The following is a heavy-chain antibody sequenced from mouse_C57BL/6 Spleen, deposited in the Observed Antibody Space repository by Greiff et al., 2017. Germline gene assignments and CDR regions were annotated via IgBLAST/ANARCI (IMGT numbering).Heavy chain of an antibody. Sequence: QVQLQQPGAELVKPGASVKMSCKASGYTFTSYWITWVKQRPGQGLEWIGDIYPGSGSTNYNEKFKSKATLTVDTSSSTAYMQLSSLTSEESAVYYCARDLGYYGNYVYYAMDYWGQGTSVTVSS. D-gene: IGHD2-1*01. V-gene: IGHV1-55*01. CDR3: ARDLGYYGNYVYYAMDY. CDR1: GYTFTSYW. J-gene: IGHJ4*01. CDR2: IYPGSGST.